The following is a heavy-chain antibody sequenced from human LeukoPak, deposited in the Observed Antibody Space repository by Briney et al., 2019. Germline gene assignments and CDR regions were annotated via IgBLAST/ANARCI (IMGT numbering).Heavy chain of an antibody. Sequence: SGTLSLTCTVSGGSISSSSYYWGWIRQPPGKGLEWIGSIYYSGSTYYNPSLKSRVTISVDTSKNQFSLKLSSVTAADTAVYYCARLRSGYDLFDYWGQGTLVTVSS. CDR1: GGSISSSSYY. D-gene: IGHD5-12*01. V-gene: IGHV4-39*01. CDR3: ARLRSGYDLFDY. J-gene: IGHJ4*02. CDR2: IYYSGST.